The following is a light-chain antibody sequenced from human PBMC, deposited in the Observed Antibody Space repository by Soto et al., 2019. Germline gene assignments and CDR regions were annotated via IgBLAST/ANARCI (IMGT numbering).Light chain of an antibody. CDR2: EVS. CDR3: SSYTSSSTYV. CDR1: SSDGGGYDY. V-gene: IGLV2-14*01. J-gene: IGLJ1*01. Sequence: QSALAQPTSVSGSPGQSITISCTGTSSDGGGYDYVSWYQQHPGKAPKLMIYEVSNRPSGVSNRFSGSKSGNTASLTISGLQAEGEADYYCSSYTSSSTYVFGTGTKVTVL.